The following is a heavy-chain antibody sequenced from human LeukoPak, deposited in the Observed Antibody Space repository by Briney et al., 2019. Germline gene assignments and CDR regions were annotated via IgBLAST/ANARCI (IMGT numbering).Heavy chain of an antibody. Sequence: GGSLRLSCAASGFTFSSYAMSWVRQAPGKGLEWVSAISGSGGSTYYADSVKGRFTISRDNSKNTLYLQMNSLRAEDTAVYYCAKDRRDIVVVPAARALDYWGQGTLVTVSS. V-gene: IGHV3-23*01. CDR3: AKDRRDIVVVPAARALDY. D-gene: IGHD2-2*01. CDR2: ISGSGGST. J-gene: IGHJ4*02. CDR1: GFTFSSYA.